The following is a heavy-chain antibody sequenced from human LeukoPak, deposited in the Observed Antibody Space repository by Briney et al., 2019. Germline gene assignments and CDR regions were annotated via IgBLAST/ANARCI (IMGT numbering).Heavy chain of an antibody. CDR1: GYTFTSYG. D-gene: IGHD3-22*01. CDR3: ARGQLSYYYDSSGYFSAEYFQH. V-gene: IGHV1-18*01. Sequence: GASVKVSCKASGYTFTSYGISWVRQAPGQGLEWMGWISAYNGNTNYAQKLQGRVTMTTDTSTSTACMELRSLRSDDTAVYYCARGQLSYYYDSSGYFSAEYFQHWGQGPLVTVSS. J-gene: IGHJ1*01. CDR2: ISAYNGNT.